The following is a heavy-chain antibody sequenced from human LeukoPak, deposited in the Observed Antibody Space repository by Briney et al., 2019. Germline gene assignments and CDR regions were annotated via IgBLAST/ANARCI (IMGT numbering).Heavy chain of an antibody. CDR1: GGSISSSGSF. D-gene: IGHD2-15*01. CDR3: ARHPFNTQGSYLWFDN. J-gene: IGHJ5*02. V-gene: IGHV4-39*01. CDR2: VYYTGSA. Sequence: SETLSLTCSVSGGSISSSGSFWGWVRQPPGKGLEWLGSVYYTGSAHYDPSLKSRVTISVDMSKNQFSLNLRSVTAADTAVYFCARHPFNTQGSYLWFDNWGQGTLVTVSS.